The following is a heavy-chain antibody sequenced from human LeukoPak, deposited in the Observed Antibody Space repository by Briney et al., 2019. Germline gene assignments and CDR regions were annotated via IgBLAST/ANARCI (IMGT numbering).Heavy chain of an antibody. J-gene: IGHJ4*02. V-gene: IGHV4-61*01. CDR2: IYYSGST. D-gene: IGHD5-24*01. CDR3: ARVEMATTIDY. Sequence: SETLSLTCTVSGGSVSSGSYYWSWIRQPPGKGLEWIGYIYYSGSTNYNPSLKSRVTISVDTSKNQFSLKLSSVTAADTAVYYCARVEMATTIDYWGQGTLVTVFS. CDR1: GGSVSSGSYY.